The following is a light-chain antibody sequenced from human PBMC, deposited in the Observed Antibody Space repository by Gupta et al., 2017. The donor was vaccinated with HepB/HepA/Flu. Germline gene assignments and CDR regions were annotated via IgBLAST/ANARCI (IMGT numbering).Light chain of an antibody. CDR2: EVI. CDR1: SADVGAYHY. V-gene: IGLV2-11*01. Sequence: QSALTQPRSVSGSPGQSLTLSCTGTSADVGAYHYVSWYLQHPGKAPQLIIYEVINRRSGGPDRCSGSNTGDTASLTITGRQAAEEADDYCFSSGDTHGTVCEVGGGTKLTVL. J-gene: IGLJ2*01. CDR3: FSSGDTHGTVCE.